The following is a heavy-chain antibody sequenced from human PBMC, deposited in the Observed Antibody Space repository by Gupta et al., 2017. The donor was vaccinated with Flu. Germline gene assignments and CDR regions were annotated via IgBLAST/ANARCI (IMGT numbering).Heavy chain of an antibody. CDR2: ISGRGTST. V-gene: IGHV3-23*01. Sequence: VAGISGRGTSTFYGDSVQGRFTISRDNSKDTLYLEMNSLRADDTAVYYCAKLGTYCSTTSCPYVYYYYDLDVWGQGTTVTVSS. D-gene: IGHD2-2*01. J-gene: IGHJ6*02. CDR3: AKLGTYCSTTSCPYVYYYYDLDV.